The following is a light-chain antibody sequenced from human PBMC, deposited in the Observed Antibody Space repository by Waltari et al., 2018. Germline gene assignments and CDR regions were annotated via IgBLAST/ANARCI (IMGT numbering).Light chain of an antibody. CDR1: YSIDSN. J-gene: IGKJ2*01. Sequence: EIVLSQAPGTLSVSPEESATLSCRDSYSIDSNLAWYQQTPGQAPRLLSSVASNKVRGTPARLSGSGSGREFNLNISSVQAEDIAVDYCQQWNSLPYFGQGTTLQLK. CDR3: QQWNSLPY. V-gene: IGKV3-15*01. CDR2: VAS.